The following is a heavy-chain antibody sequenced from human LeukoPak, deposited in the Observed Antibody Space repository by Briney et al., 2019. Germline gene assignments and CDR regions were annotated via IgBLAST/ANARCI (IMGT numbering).Heavy chain of an antibody. CDR1: GYTFTSYG. CDR3: ARNGYCSSTSCYVRYYYYGMDV. J-gene: IGHJ6*02. D-gene: IGHD2-2*03. Sequence: GASAKVSCKASGYTFTSYGVSWVRQAPGQGLEWMGLISAYNGNTNYAKKLQGRVTMTTDTSTSTAYMELRSLRSDDTAVYYCARNGYCSSTSCYVRYYYYGMDVWGQGTTVTVSS. CDR2: ISAYNGNT. V-gene: IGHV1-18*01.